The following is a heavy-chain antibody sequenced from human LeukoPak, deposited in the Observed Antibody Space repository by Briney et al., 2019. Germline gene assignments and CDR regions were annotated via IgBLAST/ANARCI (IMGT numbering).Heavy chain of an antibody. V-gene: IGHV1-2*02. J-gene: IGHJ4*02. Sequence: ASVKVSCKASGYTFTGYYMHWVRQAAGQGLEWMGWINPNSGGTNYAQKFQGRVTMTRDTSIITAYMELSRLRSDDTAVYYCARDGVYIVATTHVYWGQGTLVTVSS. CDR3: ARDGVYIVATTHVY. CDR1: GYTFTGYY. D-gene: IGHD5-12*01. CDR2: INPNSGGT.